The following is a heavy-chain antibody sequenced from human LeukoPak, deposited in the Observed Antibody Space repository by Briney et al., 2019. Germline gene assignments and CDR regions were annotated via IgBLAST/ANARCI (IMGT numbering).Heavy chain of an antibody. Sequence: ASVKVSCKASGYTFTSYDIDWVRQATGQGPEWMGWMNPSSGNTGYAQRFQGRVTMTRDTSINTAYLELSSLRSEDTAVYYCASHTYYYSSGSFAYWGQGTLVTVSS. CDR2: MNPSSGNT. CDR3: ASHTYYYSSGSFAY. V-gene: IGHV1-8*01. D-gene: IGHD3-10*01. CDR1: GYTFTSYD. J-gene: IGHJ4*02.